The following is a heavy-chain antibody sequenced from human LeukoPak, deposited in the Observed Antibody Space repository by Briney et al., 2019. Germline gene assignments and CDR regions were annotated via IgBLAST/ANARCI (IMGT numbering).Heavy chain of an antibody. J-gene: IGHJ3*02. Sequence: PSETLSLTCTVSSGSISSYYWSWIRQPPGKGLEWIGYIYYSGSTNYNPSLKSRVTISVDTSKNQFSLKLSSVTAADTALYYCARMICGGDCSVDAFDIWGQGTMVTVSS. CDR2: IYYSGST. D-gene: IGHD2-21*02. CDR3: ARMICGGDCSVDAFDI. V-gene: IGHV4-59*08. CDR1: SGSISSYY.